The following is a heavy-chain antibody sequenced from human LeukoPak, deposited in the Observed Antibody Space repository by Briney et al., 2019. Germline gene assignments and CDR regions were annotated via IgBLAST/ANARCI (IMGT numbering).Heavy chain of an antibody. Sequence: GRSLTLSCAASGFTFSTSAMHWLRQAPGKGLQWVGVIRYDGSEKYYADSVKGRFTIPRDNSKNTLYLQMKSLRAEDTAVYYYAILGATGTAYWGQGTLVTVSS. V-gene: IGHV3-33*03. CDR3: AILGATGTAY. J-gene: IGHJ4*02. CDR1: GFTFSTSA. D-gene: IGHD6-13*01. CDR2: IRYDGSEK.